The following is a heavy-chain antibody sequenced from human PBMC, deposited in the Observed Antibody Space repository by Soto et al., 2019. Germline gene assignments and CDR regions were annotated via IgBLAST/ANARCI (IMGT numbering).Heavy chain of an antibody. V-gene: IGHV3-30-3*01. CDR3: GRCSSTSCHLGADY. D-gene: IGHD2-2*01. CDR1: GFTFSSYA. CDR2: ISHDGSNK. Sequence: PGGSLRLSCAASGFTFSSYAMHWVHQAPGKGLEWVALISHDGSNKYYADSVKGRFTISRDNSKNTLYLQMNSLRTEDTSVYYCGRCSSTSCHLGADYWGQGTLVTSPQ. J-gene: IGHJ4*02.